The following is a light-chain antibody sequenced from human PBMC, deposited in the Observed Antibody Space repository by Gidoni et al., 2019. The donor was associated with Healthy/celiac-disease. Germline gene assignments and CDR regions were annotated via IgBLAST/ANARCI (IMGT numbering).Light chain of an antibody. CDR2: DVS. J-gene: IGLJ2*01. Sequence: QSALTQPASVSGSPGPSITISCTGTSSDVGGYTDVSWYQQHPGKAPKLMIYDVSNRPSGVSNRFSGSKSGNTASLTISGLQAEDEADYYCSSYTSSSTLVVFGGGTKLTVL. V-gene: IGLV2-14*01. CDR3: SSYTSSSTLVV. CDR1: SSDVGGYTD.